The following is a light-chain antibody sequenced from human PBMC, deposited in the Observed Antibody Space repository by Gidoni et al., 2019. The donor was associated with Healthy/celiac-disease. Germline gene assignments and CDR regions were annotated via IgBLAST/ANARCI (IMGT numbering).Light chain of an antibody. CDR2: KAS. Sequence: DIQMTQSPSTLSASAGYRVTITCRASQSISSWLAWYQQKPGKAPKLLIYKASSLESGVPSRFSGSGSGTEFTLTISSLQPDDFATYYCQQYNSYSCSFGQGTKLEIK. V-gene: IGKV1-5*03. J-gene: IGKJ2*04. CDR3: QQYNSYSCS. CDR1: QSISSW.